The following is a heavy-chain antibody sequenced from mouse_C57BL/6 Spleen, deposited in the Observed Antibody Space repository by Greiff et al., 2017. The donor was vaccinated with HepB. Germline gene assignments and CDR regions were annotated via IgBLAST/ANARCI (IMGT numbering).Heavy chain of an antibody. D-gene: IGHD1-1*01. CDR1: GYTFTSYW. V-gene: IGHV1-5*01. Sequence: EVQLQQSGTVLARPGASVKMSCKTSGYTFTSYWMHWVKQRPGQGLEWIGAIYPGNSDTSYNQKFKGKAKLTAVTSASTAYMELSSLTNEDSAVYYCTREIYYGSSPWFAYWGQGTLVTVSA. J-gene: IGHJ3*01. CDR3: TREIYYGSSPWFAY. CDR2: IYPGNSDT.